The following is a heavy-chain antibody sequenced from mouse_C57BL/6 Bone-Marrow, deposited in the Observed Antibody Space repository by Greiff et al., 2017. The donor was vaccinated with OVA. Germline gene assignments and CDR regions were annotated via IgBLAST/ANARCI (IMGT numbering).Heavy chain of an antibody. V-gene: IGHV1-62-2*01. CDR1: GSTFTEYT. D-gene: IGHD1-2*01. Sequence: LVKPGASVKLSCKASGSTFTEYTIHWVKQRSGQGLEWIGWFYPGSGSIKYNEKFKDKATLTADKSSSTVYMELSRLTSEDSAVYFCARHEDPHYYGAWFAYWGQGTLVTVSA. CDR2: FYPGSGSI. J-gene: IGHJ3*01. CDR3: ARHEDPHYYGAWFAY.